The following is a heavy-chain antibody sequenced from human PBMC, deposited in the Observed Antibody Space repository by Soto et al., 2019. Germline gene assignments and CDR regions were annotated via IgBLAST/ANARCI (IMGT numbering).Heavy chain of an antibody. Sequence: QVQLVQSGAEEKKPGASVKVSCKASGYTFTSYAMHWVRQAPGQRLEWMGWINAGNGNTKYSQKFQGRVTITRDTSASTAYMELSSLRSEDTAVSYCAGGITLPTPLDSWGQGTLVTVSS. CDR3: AGGITLPTPLDS. V-gene: IGHV1-3*05. J-gene: IGHJ4*02. D-gene: IGHD1-20*01. CDR2: INAGNGNT. CDR1: GYTFTSYA.